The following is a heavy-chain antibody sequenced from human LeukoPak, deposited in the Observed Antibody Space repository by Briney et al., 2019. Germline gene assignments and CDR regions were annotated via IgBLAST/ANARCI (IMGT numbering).Heavy chain of an antibody. Sequence: SETLSLTCSVSGGSISSYYWSWIRQPPGKGLEWIGYIYYSGSTNYNPSLKSRVTISVDTSKNQFSLKLSSVTAADTAVYYCARESFEPRVYYYYYMDVWGKGTTVTVSS. D-gene: IGHD1-14*01. CDR1: GGSISSYY. CDR2: IYYSGST. J-gene: IGHJ6*03. V-gene: IGHV4-59*01. CDR3: ARESFEPRVYYYYYMDV.